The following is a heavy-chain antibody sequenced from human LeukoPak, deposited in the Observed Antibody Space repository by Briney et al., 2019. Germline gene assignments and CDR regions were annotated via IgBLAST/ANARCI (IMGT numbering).Heavy chain of an antibody. CDR1: GGSISSYY. J-gene: IGHJ3*02. D-gene: IGHD4-17*01. CDR3: ARDPYGPGAFDI. Sequence: SETLSLTCTVSGGSISSYYWSWIRQPPGKGLEWIGYIYYSGSTNYNPSLKSRVTISADTSKNQFSLKLSSVTAADTAVYYCARDPYGPGAFDIWGQGTMVTVSS. CDR2: IYYSGST. V-gene: IGHV4-59*01.